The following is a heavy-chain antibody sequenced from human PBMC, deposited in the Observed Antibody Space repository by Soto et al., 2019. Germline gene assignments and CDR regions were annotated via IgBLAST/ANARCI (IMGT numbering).Heavy chain of an antibody. CDR2: ISGSGFKK. J-gene: IGHJ5*02. CDR1: GFIFENFG. CDR3: AKNQGVELVPLATVDWFDP. V-gene: IGHV3-23*01. Sequence: GGSLRLSCAASGFIFENFGMSWVRQAPGKGLEWISSISGSGFKKYYADSVKGRFTISRDNSKSTVYLELNNLSAEDTAVYHCAKNQGVELVPLATVDWFDPWGQGSVVTVS. D-gene: IGHD1-26*01.